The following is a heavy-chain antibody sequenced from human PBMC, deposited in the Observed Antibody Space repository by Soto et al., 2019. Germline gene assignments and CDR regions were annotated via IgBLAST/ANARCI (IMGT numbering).Heavy chain of an antibody. J-gene: IGHJ6*02. CDR1: GYIFVNYG. CDR3: VMVDNYVTPTPQDV. CDR2: ISPYTGNT. V-gene: IGHV1-18*01. Sequence: QVQLVQSGDEVKKPGASVKVSCKASGYIFVNYGIAWVRQAPGQGLEWMGWISPYTGNTHSATKVQCRLTMTTATATSTAYMDLGSLTSDDTAVYYCVMVDNYVTPTPQDVWGQGTTVTVSS. D-gene: IGHD3-16*01.